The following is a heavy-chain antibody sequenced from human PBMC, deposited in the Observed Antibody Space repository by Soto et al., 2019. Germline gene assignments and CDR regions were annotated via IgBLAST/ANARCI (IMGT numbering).Heavy chain of an antibody. J-gene: IGHJ6*02. D-gene: IGHD3-22*01. CDR1: GGTFSSYA. Sequence: SVKVSCKXSGGTFSSYAISWVRQAPGQGLEWMGGIIPIFGTANYAQKFQGRVTITADESTSTAYMELSSLRSEDTAVYYCARTYYYDSSGYDDYYYYYGMDVWGQGTTVTVSS. CDR2: IIPIFGTA. V-gene: IGHV1-69*13. CDR3: ARTYYYDSSGYDDYYYYYGMDV.